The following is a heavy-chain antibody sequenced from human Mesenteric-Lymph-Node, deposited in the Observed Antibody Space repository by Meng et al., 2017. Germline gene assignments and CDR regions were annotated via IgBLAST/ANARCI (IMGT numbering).Heavy chain of an antibody. D-gene: IGHD5-18*01. J-gene: IGHJ3*02. V-gene: IGHV3-30*01. CDR1: GFTFSNYW. Sequence: GESLKISCAASGFTFSNYWMSWVRQAPGKGLEWVAVISYDGSNKYYADSVKGRFTISRDNSKNTLYLQMNSLRAEDTAVYYCAREGGYSYGYSPSAFDIWGQGTMVTVSS. CDR2: ISYDGSNK. CDR3: AREGGYSYGYSPSAFDI.